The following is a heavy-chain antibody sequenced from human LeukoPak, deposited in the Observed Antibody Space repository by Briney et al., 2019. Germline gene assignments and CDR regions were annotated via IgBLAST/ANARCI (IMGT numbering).Heavy chain of an antibody. CDR3: ARGPPLRGRFDP. D-gene: IGHD5-24*01. J-gene: IGHJ5*02. CDR1: GGSISSGGYS. V-gene: IGHV4-30-2*01. Sequence: PSETLSLTCAVSGGSISSGGYSWSWIRQPPGKGLEWIGYIYHSGSTYYNPSLKSRVTISVDTSKNQFSLKLSSVTAADTAVYYCARGPPLRGRFDPWGQGTLVTVSS. CDR2: IYHSGST.